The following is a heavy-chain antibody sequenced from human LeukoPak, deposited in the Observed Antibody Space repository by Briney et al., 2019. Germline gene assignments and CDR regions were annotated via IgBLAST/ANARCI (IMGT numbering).Heavy chain of an antibody. D-gene: IGHD2-2*01. Sequence: KPSETLSLTCAVYGGSFSGYYWSWIRQPPGKGLEWIGEINHSGSTNYNPSLKSRVTISVDTPKNQFSLKLSSVTAADTAVYYCARGRGVAQYRYCSSTSCQGYYMDVWGKGTTVTVSS. CDR1: GGSFSGYY. CDR2: INHSGST. J-gene: IGHJ6*03. V-gene: IGHV4-34*01. CDR3: ARGRGVAQYRYCSSTSCQGYYMDV.